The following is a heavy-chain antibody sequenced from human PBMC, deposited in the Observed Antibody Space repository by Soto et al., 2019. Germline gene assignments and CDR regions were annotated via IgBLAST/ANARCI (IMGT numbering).Heavy chain of an antibody. V-gene: IGHV4-31*03. J-gene: IGHJ6*02. D-gene: IGHD2-21*01. Sequence: QVQLQESGPGLVKPSQTLSLTCTVSGGSISSGGYYWYWIRQHPGKGLEWIGYIYYSGTTYYNPSLKSRVTISVDTSKNQFSLKLSSVTAAETAVYYCAASCVACGGFNYYGMDVWGQGTTVTVSS. CDR1: GGSISSGGYY. CDR3: AASCVACGGFNYYGMDV. CDR2: IYYSGTT.